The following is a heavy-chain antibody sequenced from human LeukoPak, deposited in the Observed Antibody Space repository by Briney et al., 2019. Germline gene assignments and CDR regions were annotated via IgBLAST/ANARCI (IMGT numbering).Heavy chain of an antibody. J-gene: IGHJ6*02. D-gene: IGHD2-15*01. V-gene: IGHV1-18*01. CDR3: ARAPDCSGGSCYSTVYYYGMDV. CDR1: GYTFTSYG. Sequence: GASVKVSCKASGYTFTSYGISWVRQAPGQGLECMGWISAYNGNTNYAQKLQGRVTMTTDTSTRTASMELRSLRSDDTAVYYCARAPDCSGGSCYSTVYYYGMDVWGQGTTVTVSS. CDR2: ISAYNGNT.